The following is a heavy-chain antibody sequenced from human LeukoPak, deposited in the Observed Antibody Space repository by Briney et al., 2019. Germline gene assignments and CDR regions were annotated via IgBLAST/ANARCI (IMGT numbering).Heavy chain of an antibody. V-gene: IGHV3-30*04. CDR1: GFTFSSYA. Sequence: GGSLRLSCAASGFTFSSYAMHWVRQASGKGLEWVAVISYDGSNKYYADSVKGRFTISRDNSKNTLYLQMNSLRAEDTAVYYCARDPWRSGAMLFDYWGQGTLVTVSS. CDR2: ISYDGSNK. D-gene: IGHD1-26*01. CDR3: ARDPWRSGAMLFDY. J-gene: IGHJ4*02.